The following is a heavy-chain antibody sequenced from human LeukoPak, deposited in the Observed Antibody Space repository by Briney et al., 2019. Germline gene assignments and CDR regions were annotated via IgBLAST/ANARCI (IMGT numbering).Heavy chain of an antibody. CDR1: GFTFSSYG. V-gene: IGHV3-23*01. D-gene: IGHD2-2*01. Sequence: GGSLRLSCAVSGFTFSSYGMSWVRQAPGKGLEWVSAISGGGDITHYADSVKGRFTTSRDNSKNTLSLQMKSLRAADTAVYYCAKGVVPAAHFDYWGQGTLVTVSS. CDR2: ISGGGDIT. CDR3: AKGVVPAAHFDY. J-gene: IGHJ4*02.